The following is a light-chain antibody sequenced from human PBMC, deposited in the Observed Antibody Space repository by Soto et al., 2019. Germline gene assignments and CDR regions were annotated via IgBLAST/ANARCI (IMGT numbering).Light chain of an antibody. J-gene: IGKJ1*01. V-gene: IGKV1-6*01. CDR2: AAS. Sequence: QMTQSPSSLSASVGEKIIITCRASRDVGSDVSWYQQKPGQAPKLLIYAASNLYTGVPSRFSGSRSGTEFTLTISSLQHEDFASYYCLQDYGDSWTVGQGTKVDIK. CDR1: RDVGSD. CDR3: LQDYGDSWT.